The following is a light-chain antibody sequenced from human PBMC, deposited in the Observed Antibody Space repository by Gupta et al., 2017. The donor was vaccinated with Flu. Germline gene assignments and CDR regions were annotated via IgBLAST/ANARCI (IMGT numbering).Light chain of an antibody. CDR3: SSYTSISTLLYV. CDR1: SSDVGGYNY. V-gene: IGLV2-14*01. J-gene: IGLJ1*01. CDR2: AVS. Sequence: QSALTQPASVFGSPGQSITTPCTGTSSDVGGYNYVSWYQQHPGKAPKLMIYAVSNRPSGVSNRFSVSKSGNTASLTISGLQAEDEADYDCSSYTSISTLLYVFGTGTKVTVL.